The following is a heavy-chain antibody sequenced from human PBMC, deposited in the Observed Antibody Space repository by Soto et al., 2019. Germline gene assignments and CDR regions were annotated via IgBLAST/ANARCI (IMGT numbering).Heavy chain of an antibody. V-gene: IGHV3-30-3*01. D-gene: IGHD6-13*01. J-gene: IGHJ4*02. CDR1: GFTFSSYA. CDR2: ISYDGSNK. CDR3: ARWGGSSWAKGGFDY. Sequence: GGSLRLSCAASGFTFSSYAMHWVRQAPGKGLEWVAVISYDGSNKYYADSVKGRFTISRDNSKNTLYLQMNSLRAEDTAVYYCARWGGSSWAKGGFDYWGQGTMVTVSS.